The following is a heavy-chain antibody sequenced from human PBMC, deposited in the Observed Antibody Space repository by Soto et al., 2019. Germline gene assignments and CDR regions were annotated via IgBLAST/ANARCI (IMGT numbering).Heavy chain of an antibody. CDR3: ARGQWLRPNCSCGHPHALLAC. D-gene: IGHD5-12*01. Sequence: PSETLSLTCTVSGGSISSYYWGWIRQPPGKGLEWIGYIYNSGSTNYSPCLKSRATISVDTSKNQFSLRLTAVTAADTAVYYCARGQWLRPNCSCGHPHALLACRGQRSPVPVSS. J-gene: IGHJ1*01. CDR2: IYNSGST. CDR1: GGSISSYY. V-gene: IGHV4-59*01.